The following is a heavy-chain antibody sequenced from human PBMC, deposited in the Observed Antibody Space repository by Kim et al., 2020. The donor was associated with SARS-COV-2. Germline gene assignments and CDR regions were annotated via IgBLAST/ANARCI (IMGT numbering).Heavy chain of an antibody. Sequence: GKSLKISCQGSGYSFSDYFIDWVRQKPGKGLEWMGVIYPDDSDVTYSPSFKGQVTISVDKSTGTAYLQWSSLRASDTATYYCARRAMNERFLDFWGQGTLVTVSS. CDR3: ARRAMNERFLDF. CDR2: IYPDDSDV. J-gene: IGHJ4*02. V-gene: IGHV5-51*01. CDR1: GYSFSDYF.